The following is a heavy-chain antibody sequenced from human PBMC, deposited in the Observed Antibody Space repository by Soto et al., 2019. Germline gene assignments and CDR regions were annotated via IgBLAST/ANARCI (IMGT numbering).Heavy chain of an antibody. V-gene: IGHV3-66*01. CDR1: GLTVSTNY. Sequence: PGGSLRLSCAVSGLTVSTNYLSWVRQAPGKGLEWVSVFYGGGTTYYADSVKGRFTISRDTSKNTLYLQMNSLRAEDTAVYYGVRDLPDSSKVWGKGTTVTVSS. D-gene: IGHD4-4*01. CDR3: VRDLPDSSKV. CDR2: FYGGGTT. J-gene: IGHJ6*04.